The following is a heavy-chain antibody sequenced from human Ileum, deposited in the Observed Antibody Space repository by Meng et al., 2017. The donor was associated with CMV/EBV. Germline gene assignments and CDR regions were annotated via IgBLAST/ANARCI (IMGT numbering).Heavy chain of an antibody. J-gene: IGHJ4*02. CDR3: ARPVVPAAIHYVHY. Sequence: GESLKISCAASGFTFSSYAMHWVRQAPGKGLEWVALIRHDGSNEYYSDSVKGRFTVSRDNSKNTLYLQMNSLEVEDTAVYYCARPVVPAAIHYVHYWGQGTMVTVSS. V-gene: IGHV3-30*02. CDR2: IRHDGSNE. D-gene: IGHD2-2*01. CDR1: GFTFSSYA.